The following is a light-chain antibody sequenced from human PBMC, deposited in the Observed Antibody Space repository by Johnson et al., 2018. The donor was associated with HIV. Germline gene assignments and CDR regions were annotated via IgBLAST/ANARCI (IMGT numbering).Light chain of an antibody. Sequence: QSVLTQPPSVSAAPGQKVTISCSGSSSNIGNNYVSWYQQLPGTAPKLLIYENTKRPSGIPDRFSGSKSGTSATLGITGLQTGDEADYYCGTWDSSLSAGGANYVFGTGTKVTVL. CDR1: SSNIGNNY. J-gene: IGLJ1*01. CDR2: ENT. V-gene: IGLV1-51*02. CDR3: GTWDSSLSAGGANYV.